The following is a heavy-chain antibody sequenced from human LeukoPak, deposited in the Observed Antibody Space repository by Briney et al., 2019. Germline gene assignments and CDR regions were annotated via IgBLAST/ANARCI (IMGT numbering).Heavy chain of an antibody. J-gene: IGHJ4*01. CDR2: ISNSGGST. Sequence: GGSLRLSCTASGFTFTTFYMSWVRQAPGKGLEWVSGISNSGGSTFYADSVKGRFTISRDNSKNTLYLQMNSLRAEDAAVYYCTTDRGIALRPIFDWWGHGTLVTVSS. CDR3: TTDRGIALRPIFDW. CDR1: GFTFTTFY. D-gene: IGHD6-6*01. V-gene: IGHV3-23*01.